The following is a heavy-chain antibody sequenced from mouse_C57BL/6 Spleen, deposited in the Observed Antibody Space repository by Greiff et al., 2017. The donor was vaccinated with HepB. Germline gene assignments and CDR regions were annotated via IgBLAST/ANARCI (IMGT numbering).Heavy chain of an antibody. V-gene: IGHV3-6*01. Sequence: EVQLQESGPGLVKPSQSLSLTCSVTGYSITSGYYWTWIRQFPGNTLEWMGYISYDGSNNYNPSLKNRISITRDTSKNQFFLKLNSVTTEDTATYYCARGNYYGPWGTGTTVTVSS. J-gene: IGHJ1*03. D-gene: IGHD1-2*01. CDR1: GYSITSGYY. CDR3: ARGNYYGP. CDR2: ISYDGSN.